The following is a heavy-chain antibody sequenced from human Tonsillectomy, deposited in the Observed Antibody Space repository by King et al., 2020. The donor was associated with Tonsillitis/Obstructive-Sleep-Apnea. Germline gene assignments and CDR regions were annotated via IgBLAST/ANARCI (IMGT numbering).Heavy chain of an antibody. V-gene: IGHV3-11*01. CDR3: AQMEEGSGWAYYFDY. CDR1: GFTFSDYY. Sequence: VHLVESGGGLVKPGGSLRLSCAASGFTFSDYYMLWIRQASGKGLEWVSYISRSGSHKYYDDSVKARFTTSRDNAKNSLYLQMNSLRAEDTAVYYCAQMEEGSGWAYYFDYWGQGTLVTVSS. CDR2: ISRSGSHK. J-gene: IGHJ4*02. D-gene: IGHD6-19*01.